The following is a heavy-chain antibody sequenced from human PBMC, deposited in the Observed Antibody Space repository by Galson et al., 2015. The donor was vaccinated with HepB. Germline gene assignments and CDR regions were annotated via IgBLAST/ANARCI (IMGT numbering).Heavy chain of an antibody. CDR3: ARAVGEVGIDY. J-gene: IGHJ4*02. CDR1: GFTFSSYS. Sequence: SLRLSCAASGFTFSSYSMNWVRQAPGKGLEWVSYISSSSSTIYYADSVKGRSTISRDNAKNSLYLQMNSLRAEDTAVYYCARAVGEVGIDYWGQGTLVTVSS. D-gene: IGHD1-26*01. CDR2: ISSSSSTI. V-gene: IGHV3-48*01.